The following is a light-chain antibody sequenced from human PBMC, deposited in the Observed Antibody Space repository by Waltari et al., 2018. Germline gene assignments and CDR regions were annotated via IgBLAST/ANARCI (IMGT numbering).Light chain of an antibody. Sequence: EIVMTQSPATLSVSPGERATLSCRASQSISSNLVWYQHNPGQAPRVLIYGASTRATGIPARFSGSGSGTEFTLTITSLQSEDFAVYYCLQYKNRPPLYTFGQGTKLEI. CDR3: LQYKNRPPLYT. CDR1: QSISSN. J-gene: IGKJ2*01. V-gene: IGKV3-15*01. CDR2: GAS.